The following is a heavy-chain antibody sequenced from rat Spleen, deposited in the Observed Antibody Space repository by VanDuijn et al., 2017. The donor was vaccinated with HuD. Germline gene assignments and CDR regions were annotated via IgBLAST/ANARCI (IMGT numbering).Heavy chain of an antibody. CDR2: IRYDGSRT. V-gene: IGHV5-29*01. CDR3: VRFVFRYDRGWFAY. J-gene: IGHJ3*01. CDR1: GFTFSDYY. Sequence: EVQLVESDGGLVQPGRSLKLSCAASGFTFSDYYMAWVRQAPTKGLAWVATIRYDGSRTYYRDSVKGRFTISRDNAKSTLYLQMDSLRSEDTATYYCVRFVFRYDRGWFAYWGQGTLVTVSS. D-gene: IGHD2-1*01.